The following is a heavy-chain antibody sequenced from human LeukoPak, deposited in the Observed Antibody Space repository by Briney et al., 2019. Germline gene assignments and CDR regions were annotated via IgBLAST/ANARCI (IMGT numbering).Heavy chain of an antibody. CDR1: GGSISNYY. CDR3: ARAGLGAVTNYMDV. Sequence: PSETLSLTCTVSGGSISNYYWSWLRQPPGKGLEWIGYIYYRGSPNYNPSLRSRVTISVDTSKNQFSLKLSSVTAADTAVYYCARAGLGAVTNYMDVWGKGTTGTVSS. V-gene: IGHV4-59*01. D-gene: IGHD4-17*01. J-gene: IGHJ6*03. CDR2: IYYRGSP.